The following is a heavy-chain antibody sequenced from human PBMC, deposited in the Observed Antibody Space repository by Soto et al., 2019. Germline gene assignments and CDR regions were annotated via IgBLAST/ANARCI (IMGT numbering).Heavy chain of an antibody. CDR2: IIPIFGTA. D-gene: IGHD3-3*01. CDR1: GGTFSSYA. V-gene: IGHV1-69*01. Sequence: QVQLVQSGAEVKKPGSSVKVSCKASGGTFSSYAISWVRQAPGQGLEWMGGIIPIFGTANYAQKFQGRVTITADESTITAYMVLCSLRSEDTAVYYCARDLGFGVSPDAFDIWGHGTMVTVSS. J-gene: IGHJ3*02. CDR3: ARDLGFGVSPDAFDI.